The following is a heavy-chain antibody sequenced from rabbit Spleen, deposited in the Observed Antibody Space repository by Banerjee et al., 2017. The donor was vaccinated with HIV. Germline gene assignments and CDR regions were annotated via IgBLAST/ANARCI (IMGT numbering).Heavy chain of an antibody. CDR2: IDVGRSGNT. V-gene: IGHV1S45*01. Sequence: QEQLEESGGDLVKPGASLTLTCKASGLDFSSSYWICWVRQAPGKGLEWIACIDVGRSGNTYYASWAKGRFTISKTSSTTVTLQMTSLTVADTATYFCARDTGSSFSSYGMDLWGQGTLVTVS. CDR3: ARDTGSSFSSYGMDL. J-gene: IGHJ6*01. D-gene: IGHD8-1*01. CDR1: GLDFSSSYW.